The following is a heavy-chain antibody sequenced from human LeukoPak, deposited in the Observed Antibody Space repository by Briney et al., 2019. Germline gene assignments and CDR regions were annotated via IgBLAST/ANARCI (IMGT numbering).Heavy chain of an antibody. Sequence: GGSLRLSCAASGFTFSSYAMSWVRQAPGKGLVWDSAISGSGGSTYYADSVKGRFTISRDNSKNTLYLQMNSLRAEDTAVYYCAKDFEQLRYSDWLSYYFDYWGQGILVTVSS. CDR1: GFTFSSYA. J-gene: IGHJ4*02. CDR2: ISGSGGST. V-gene: IGHV3-23*01. D-gene: IGHD3-9*01. CDR3: AKDFEQLRYSDWLSYYFDY.